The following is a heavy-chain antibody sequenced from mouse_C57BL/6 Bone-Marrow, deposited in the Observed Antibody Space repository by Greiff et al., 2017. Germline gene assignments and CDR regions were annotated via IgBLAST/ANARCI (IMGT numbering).Heavy chain of an antibody. Sequence: VQRVESGAELVKPGASVKISCKASGYTFTDYYITWVKPRPGQGLEWIGKIGPGSGSTYYNERFKGKATLTADKSSSTAYMQLSSLTSEDSAVYFCAKEASNYDYAMDYWGQGTSVTVSS. CDR3: AKEASNYDYAMDY. CDR1: GYTFTDYY. V-gene: IGHV1-77*01. CDR2: IGPGSGST. D-gene: IGHD2-5*01. J-gene: IGHJ4*01.